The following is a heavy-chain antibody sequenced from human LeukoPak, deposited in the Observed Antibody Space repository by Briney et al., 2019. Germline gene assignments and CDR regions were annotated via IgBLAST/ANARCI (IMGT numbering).Heavy chain of an antibody. D-gene: IGHD2-2*01. CDR1: GGSVSSGSYY. V-gene: IGHV4-61*01. CDR3: AIPVRKGRPPGVLVPNTWLDP. J-gene: IGHJ5*02. Sequence: PSETLSLTCTVSGGSVSSGSYYWSWIRQPPGQGLEWIGNIYYSGSTNYNPSLKSRVTISVDTPKNQFSLRLSSVTAADTAECDLAIPVRKGRPPGVLVPNTWLDPCGEGTPVTVSS. CDR2: IYYSGST.